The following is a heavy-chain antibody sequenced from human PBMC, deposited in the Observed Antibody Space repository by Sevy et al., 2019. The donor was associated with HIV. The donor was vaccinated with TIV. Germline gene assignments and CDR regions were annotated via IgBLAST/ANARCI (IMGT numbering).Heavy chain of an antibody. CDR3: ARDLPPSATTVAHFDY. CDR2: ISSSGNSI. J-gene: IGHJ4*02. Sequence: GGSLRLSCAASGFTFSSFEMNWVRQAPGKGLEWVSYISSSGNSISYSDSVKGRFTISRDNAKNSLYLQMNSLRAEDTAVYDCARDLPPSATTVAHFDYWGQGTLVTVSS. V-gene: IGHV3-48*03. CDR1: GFTFSSFE. D-gene: IGHD4-17*01.